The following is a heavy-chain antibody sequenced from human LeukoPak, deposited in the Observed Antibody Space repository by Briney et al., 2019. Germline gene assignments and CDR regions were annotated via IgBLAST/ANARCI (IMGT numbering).Heavy chain of an antibody. CDR1: GNSFTSDY. CDR2: ISAYNGNT. V-gene: IGHV1-18*04. Sequence: ASVKVSCKASGNSFTSDYMHWVRQAPGQGLEWMGWISAYNGNTNYAQKLQGRVTMTTDTSTSTAYMELRSLRSDDTAVYYCARFNTADREYFDYWGQGTLVTVSS. D-gene: IGHD2-2*02. J-gene: IGHJ4*02. CDR3: ARFNTADREYFDY.